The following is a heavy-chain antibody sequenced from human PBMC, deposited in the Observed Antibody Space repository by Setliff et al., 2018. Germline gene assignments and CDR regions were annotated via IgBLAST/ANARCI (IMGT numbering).Heavy chain of an antibody. Sequence: SVKVSCKASGDSFNNYAISWVRQAPGQGLEWMGGIIPMFGTPACAQKFQDRVTITTDESTSTAYMELDSLRSEDTAVYYCARSPAVLGIVYLDPWGQGTLV. CDR2: IIPMFGTP. CDR3: ARSPAVLGIVYLDP. D-gene: IGHD2-15*01. J-gene: IGHJ5*02. V-gene: IGHV1-69*05. CDR1: GDSFNNYA.